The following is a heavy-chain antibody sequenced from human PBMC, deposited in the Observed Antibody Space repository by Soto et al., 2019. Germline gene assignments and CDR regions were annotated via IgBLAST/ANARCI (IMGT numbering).Heavy chain of an antibody. J-gene: IGHJ4*02. V-gene: IGHV1-69*12. Sequence: QVQLVQSGAEMNKRGSSVKVSCKASGGTFSSYAISWVRQAPGQGLDWMGGVIPIFGTANYAQKFQGRVTITADESTSTAYMELSSLRSEDTAVYYCARESRYCSGGSCYFLPGIDYWGQGTLVTVSS. CDR1: GGTFSSYA. CDR3: ARESRYCSGGSCYFLPGIDY. D-gene: IGHD2-15*01. CDR2: VIPIFGTA.